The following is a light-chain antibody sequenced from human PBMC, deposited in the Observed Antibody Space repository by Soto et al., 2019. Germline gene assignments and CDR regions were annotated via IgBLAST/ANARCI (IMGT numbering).Light chain of an antibody. Sequence: QSALTQPRSVSGSPGQSVTISCTGARSDVGGYRFVSWYQQHPDKPPKLMIYDVDKRPSGVADRFSGSTSGNAAFLTISGLQAEDEADYFCCSDAGGFTRVFGGGTKLTVL. CDR3: CSDAGGFTRV. V-gene: IGLV2-11*01. CDR1: RSDVGGYRF. CDR2: DVD. J-gene: IGLJ3*02.